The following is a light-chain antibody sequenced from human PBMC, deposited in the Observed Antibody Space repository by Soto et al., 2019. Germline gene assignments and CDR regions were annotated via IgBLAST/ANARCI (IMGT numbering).Light chain of an antibody. V-gene: IGKV1-39*01. CDR1: QSISVH. Sequence: DIQMTQSPSSLSASVGDTVTITCRASQSISVHLNWYQQKPGKVPKLLLYAASYLQSGVPSRVSGSGSETDFALTISSLQPEDFATYYCQQSYITPYTFGQGTKLEIK. CDR3: QQSYITPYT. J-gene: IGKJ2*01. CDR2: AAS.